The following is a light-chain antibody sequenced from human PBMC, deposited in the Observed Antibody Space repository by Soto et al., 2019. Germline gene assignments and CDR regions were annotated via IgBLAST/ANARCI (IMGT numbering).Light chain of an antibody. J-gene: IGKJ2*01. CDR3: QQRSNWLYT. CDR1: QSVSNS. V-gene: IGKV3-11*01. CDR2: DAS. Sequence: EIVLTQSPATLSLSPGERATLSCRASQSVSNSLAWYQQKPGQAPRVLIYDASNRATGIPARFSGSGSGTDFTLTISSLEPEDVAVYYCQQRSNWLYTFGQGTKLEIK.